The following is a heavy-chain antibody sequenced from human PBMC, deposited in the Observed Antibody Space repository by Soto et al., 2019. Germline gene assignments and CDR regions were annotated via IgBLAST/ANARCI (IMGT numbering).Heavy chain of an antibody. J-gene: IGHJ3*02. CDR1: GGSISSGGYS. CDR3: ARAHGSGWGAFDI. CDR2: IYHSGST. V-gene: IGHV4-30-2*01. Sequence: QLQLQESGSGLVKPSQTLSLTCAVSGGSISSGGYSWSWIRQPPGKGLEWIGYIYHSGSTYYNPSRKSRVTISVDRSKNQFSLKPSSVTAADTAVYYCARAHGSGWGAFDIWGQGTMVTVSS. D-gene: IGHD3-10*01.